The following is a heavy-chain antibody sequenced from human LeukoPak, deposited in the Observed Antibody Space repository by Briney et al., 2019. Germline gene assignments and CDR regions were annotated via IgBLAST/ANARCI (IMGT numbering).Heavy chain of an antibody. J-gene: IGHJ5*02. CDR3: ARRNFLGWFDP. CDR2: LNPNSGNA. CDR1: GYIFTTYD. Sequence: ASVKVSCKASGYIFTTYDIGWVRQAPGQRLEWMGWLNPNSGNAVYAQKFQGRVTISRDTSISTAYLELNSLRSDDTALYYCARRNFLGWFDPWGQGTLFTVSS. D-gene: IGHD7-27*01. V-gene: IGHV1-8*03.